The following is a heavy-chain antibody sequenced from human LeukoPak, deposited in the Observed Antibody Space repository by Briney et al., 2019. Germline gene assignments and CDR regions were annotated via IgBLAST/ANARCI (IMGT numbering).Heavy chain of an antibody. CDR2: ISGRTSTI. Sequence: GGSLRLSCVVSGFTFSPYSMNWVRQAPGKGLEWVAYISGRTSTIYYADSVYGRFTISRDNAKNSVYLQMNSLRAEDTAVYFCAREPSYSSSWYTSCDYWGQGTLVTVSS. D-gene: IGHD6-13*01. J-gene: IGHJ4*02. CDR1: GFTFSPYS. CDR3: AREPSYSSSWYTSCDY. V-gene: IGHV3-48*01.